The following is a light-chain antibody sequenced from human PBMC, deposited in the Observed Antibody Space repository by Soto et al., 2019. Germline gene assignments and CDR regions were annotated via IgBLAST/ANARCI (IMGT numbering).Light chain of an antibody. V-gene: IGKV4-1*01. CDR2: WAS. J-gene: IGKJ1*01. CDR1: QSILYNSNNRNY. CDR3: QQHFSTPRT. Sequence: DIVMTQSPDSLAVSLCERATISCKSSQSILYNSNNRNYLAWYQQKPGQPPKLLISWASTRESGVPDRFSGSGSGTDFTLTISRLQAEDVAVYYCQQHFSTPRTFGQGTKVEIK.